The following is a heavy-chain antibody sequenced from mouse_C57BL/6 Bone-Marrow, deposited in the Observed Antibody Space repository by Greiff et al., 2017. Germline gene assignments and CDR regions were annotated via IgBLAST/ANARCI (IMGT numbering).Heavy chain of an antibody. D-gene: IGHD1-1*01. CDR1: GYSFTSYY. CDR3: AGGSLPWFAY. CDR2: IYPGSGNT. V-gene: IGHV1-66*01. J-gene: IGHJ3*01. Sequence: VQLQQSGPELVKPGASVKISCKASGYSFTSYYIHWVKQRPGQGLEWIGWIYPGSGNTKYNEKFKGKATLTADTSSSTAYMQRSSLTSEDSAVYYCAGGSLPWFAYWGQGTLVTVSA.